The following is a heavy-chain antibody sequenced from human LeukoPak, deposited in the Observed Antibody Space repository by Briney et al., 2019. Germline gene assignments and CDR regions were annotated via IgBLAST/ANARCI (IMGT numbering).Heavy chain of an antibody. V-gene: IGHV1-18*01. CDR1: GYTFTSYG. D-gene: IGHD3-22*01. CDR2: ISAYNGNT. CDR3: ARVSVPRLEGPITMIVPDY. J-gene: IGHJ4*02. Sequence: ASVKVSCKASGYTFTSYGISWVRQAPGQGLEWMGWISAYNGNTNYAQKLQGRVTMTTDTSTSTAYMELRSLRSDDTAVYYCARVSVPRLEGPITMIVPDYWGQGTLVTVSS.